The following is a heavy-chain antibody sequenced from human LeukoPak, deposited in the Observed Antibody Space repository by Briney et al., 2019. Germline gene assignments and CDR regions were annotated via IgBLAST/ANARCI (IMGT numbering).Heavy chain of an antibody. Sequence: GGSLRLSCAASGFTFSSYAMSWVRQAPGKGLEWVSAISGSGGSTYYADSVKGRFTISRDNSKNTLYLQMNSLRAEDTAVYCCARGRTYYYDSSGYFDYWGQGTLVTVSS. D-gene: IGHD3-22*01. CDR2: ISGSGGST. CDR3: ARGRTYYYDSSGYFDY. V-gene: IGHV3-23*01. CDR1: GFTFSSYA. J-gene: IGHJ4*02.